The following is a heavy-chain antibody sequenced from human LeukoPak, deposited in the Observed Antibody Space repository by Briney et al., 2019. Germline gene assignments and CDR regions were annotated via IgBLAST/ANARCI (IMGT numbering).Heavy chain of an antibody. Sequence: GGSLRLSCAASSFTFSDYCVDWVRQAPGKGLERVSYISSSSSTIYYADSVKGRFTISRDNAKNSLYLQMNSLRAEDTAVYYCARDQIVGASDYWGQGTLVTLSS. CDR1: SFTFSDYC. J-gene: IGHJ4*02. CDR2: ISSSSSTI. D-gene: IGHD1-26*01. V-gene: IGHV3-48*01. CDR3: ARDQIVGASDY.